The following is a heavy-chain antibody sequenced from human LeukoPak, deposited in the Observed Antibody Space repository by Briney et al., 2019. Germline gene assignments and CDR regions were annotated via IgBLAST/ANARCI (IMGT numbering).Heavy chain of an antibody. CDR1: GGSFSGYY. D-gene: IGHD3-16*01. V-gene: IGHV4-34*01. CDR3: ARHVMITFGGVKLVRYFDY. Sequence: PSETLSLTCAVYGGSFSGYYWSWIRQPPGKGLEWIGEINHSGSTNYNPSPKSRVTISVDTSKNQFSLKLSSVTAADTAVYYCARHVMITFGGVKLVRYFDYWGQGTLVTVSS. J-gene: IGHJ4*02. CDR2: INHSGST.